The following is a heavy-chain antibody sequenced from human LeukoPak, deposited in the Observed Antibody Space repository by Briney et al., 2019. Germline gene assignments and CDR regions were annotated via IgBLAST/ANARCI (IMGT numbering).Heavy chain of an antibody. J-gene: IGHJ6*02. Sequence: GGSLRLSCAAAGFSFSSYAMNWVRQAPGKGLEWVSAISGGGSNTYYADSVKGRFTISRDNSKNTVYLQMNSLRAEDAAVYYCAKDRVNTAIVKYYYYGMDVWGQGTTVTVSS. CDR1: GFSFSSYA. D-gene: IGHD5-18*01. CDR2: ISGGGSNT. CDR3: AKDRVNTAIVKYYYYGMDV. V-gene: IGHV3-23*01.